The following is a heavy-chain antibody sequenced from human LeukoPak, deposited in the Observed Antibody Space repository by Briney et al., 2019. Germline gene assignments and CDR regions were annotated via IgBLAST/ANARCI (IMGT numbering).Heavy chain of an antibody. Sequence: PGGSLRLSCAASGFTVSNNYMSWVRQAPGKGLEWVGRIKSKTDGGTTDYAAPVKGRFTISRDDSKNTLYLQMNSLKTEDTAVYYCTVIRGSLYDYVWGSYFPDYWGQGTLVTVSS. J-gene: IGHJ4*02. D-gene: IGHD3-16*01. CDR1: GFTVSNNY. CDR2: IKSKTDGGTT. CDR3: TVIRGSLYDYVWGSYFPDY. V-gene: IGHV3-15*01.